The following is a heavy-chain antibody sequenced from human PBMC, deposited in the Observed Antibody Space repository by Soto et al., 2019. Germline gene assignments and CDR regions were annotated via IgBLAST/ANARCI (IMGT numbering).Heavy chain of an antibody. V-gene: IGHV3-30*03. D-gene: IGHD2-8*02. CDR3: TGEVASGY. Sequence: QVPLVESGGGVVQPGRSLRLSCAASGFTVSSYGMHWVRQAPGKGLEWVAVISRDGGTKYYAESVKGRFAISRDNSRNTPLLEMNSRSGDDMAVYYCTGEVASGYWGQGTLVTVSS. CDR1: GFTVSSYG. CDR2: ISRDGGTK. J-gene: IGHJ4*02.